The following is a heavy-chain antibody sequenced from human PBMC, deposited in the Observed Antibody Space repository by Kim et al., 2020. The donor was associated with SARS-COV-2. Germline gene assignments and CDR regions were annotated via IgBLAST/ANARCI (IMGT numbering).Heavy chain of an antibody. Sequence: GGSLRLSCAASGFTFSSYGMHWVRQAPGKGLEWVAVISYDGSNKYYADSVKGRFTISRDNSKNTLYLQMNSLRAEDTAVYYCAKDRKIQLWLTAVLGFDPWGKGTLVTVSS. V-gene: IGHV3-30*18. CDR3: AKDRKIQLWLTAVLGFDP. D-gene: IGHD5-18*01. CDR2: ISYDGSNK. J-gene: IGHJ5*02. CDR1: GFTFSSYG.